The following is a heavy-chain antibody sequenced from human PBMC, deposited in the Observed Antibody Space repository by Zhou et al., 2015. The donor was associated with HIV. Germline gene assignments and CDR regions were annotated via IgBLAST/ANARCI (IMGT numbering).Heavy chain of an antibody. V-gene: IGHV1-46*01. J-gene: IGHJ1*01. CDR2: INPSGGST. CDR3: ARDRAYVVVVAATPTPEYFQH. CDR1: GYTFTSYY. Sequence: QVQLVQSGAEVKKPGASVKVSCKASGYTFTSYYMHWVRQAPGQGLEWMGIINPSGGSTSYAQKFQGRVTMTRDTSTSTVYMELSSLRSEDTAVYYCARDRAYVVVVAATPTPEYFQHWGQGTLVTVSS. D-gene: IGHD2-15*01.